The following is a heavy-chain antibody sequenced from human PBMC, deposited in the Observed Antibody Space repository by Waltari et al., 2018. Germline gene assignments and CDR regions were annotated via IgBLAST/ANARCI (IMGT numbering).Heavy chain of an antibody. Sequence: EVQLVESGGGLVEPGGSLRLSCAGSGFIFSTAWMNWARQAPGKGLEWVGRIKSRITGGTTEYGAPVKGRFTISRDDSKDTVYLQMNSLKTEDTGVYYCGDFTAFDYWGQGSLVIVSS. V-gene: IGHV3-15*01. D-gene: IGHD2-8*02. CDR1: GFIFSTAW. CDR2: IKSRITGGTT. CDR3: GDFTAFDY. J-gene: IGHJ4*02.